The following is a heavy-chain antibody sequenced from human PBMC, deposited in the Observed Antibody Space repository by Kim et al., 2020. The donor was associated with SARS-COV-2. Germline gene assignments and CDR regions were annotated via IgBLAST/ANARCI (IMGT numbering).Heavy chain of an antibody. CDR3: VKSWSKAERFDH. V-gene: IGHV3-64D*09. Sequence: YYADSVKGRFTISRDNSKNTLDLQMSRLRTEDTAVYYCVKSWSKAERFDHWGQGTLVTVSS. J-gene: IGHJ4*02. D-gene: IGHD1-1*01.